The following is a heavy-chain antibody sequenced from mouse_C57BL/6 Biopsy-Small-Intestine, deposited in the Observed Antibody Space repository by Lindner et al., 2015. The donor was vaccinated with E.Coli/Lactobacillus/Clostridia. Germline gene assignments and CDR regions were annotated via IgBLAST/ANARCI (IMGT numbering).Heavy chain of an antibody. J-gene: IGHJ1*03. Sequence: VQLQESGAELVRPGASVRLSCTASGFNIKNYFIHWVKQRPEQGLEWIGRIDPEDGDTESVPKFPGKATMTADTSSNTAYLQLSSLTSDDTAVYYCTRGNYGKWYFDVWGTGTTVTVSS. CDR2: IDPEDGDT. V-gene: IGHV14-1*01. D-gene: IGHD2-1*01. CDR3: TRGNYGKWYFDV. CDR1: GFNIKNYF.